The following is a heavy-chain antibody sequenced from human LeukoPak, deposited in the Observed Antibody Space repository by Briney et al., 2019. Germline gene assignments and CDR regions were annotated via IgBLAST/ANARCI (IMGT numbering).Heavy chain of an antibody. CDR3: ARRGYYDSSGHIDY. V-gene: IGHV5-51*01. D-gene: IGHD3-22*01. CDR1: GYRFTSYW. Sequence: GESLKISCKGYGYRFTSYWIGWVRQMPGKGLEGMGIIYPGDSDTRYSPSFQGQVTISADKSISTAYLQWSSLKASDTAMYYCARRGYYDSSGHIDYWGQGTLVTVSS. J-gene: IGHJ4*02. CDR2: IYPGDSDT.